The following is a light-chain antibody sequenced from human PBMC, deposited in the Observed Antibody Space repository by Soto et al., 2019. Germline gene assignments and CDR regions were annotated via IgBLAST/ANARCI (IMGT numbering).Light chain of an antibody. V-gene: IGKV3-15*01. Sequence: LMTQSPDALSVSPGERATLSCRAGQSVRTNLAWYQHKPGQAPRLLISGASTRATGIPARFSGSGSGTEFTLTINSLQSEDSAIYYCQQYDYWPQTFGQGTKVDIK. CDR1: QSVRTN. CDR2: GAS. J-gene: IGKJ1*01. CDR3: QQYDYWPQT.